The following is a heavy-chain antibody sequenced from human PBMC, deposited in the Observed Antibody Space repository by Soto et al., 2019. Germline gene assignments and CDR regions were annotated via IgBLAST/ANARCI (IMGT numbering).Heavy chain of an antibody. J-gene: IGHJ4*02. CDR2: IYYSGST. D-gene: IGHD2-2*01. V-gene: IGHV4-39*01. Sequence: QLQLQESGPGLVKPSETLSLTCTVSGGSISSSSYYWGWIRQPPGKGLEWIGSIYYSGSTYYNPSLKSRVTISVDTSKNQFSLKLSSVTAADTAVYYCARVLVVPAAMMFDYWGQGTLVTVSS. CDR3: ARVLVVPAAMMFDY. CDR1: GGSISSSSYY.